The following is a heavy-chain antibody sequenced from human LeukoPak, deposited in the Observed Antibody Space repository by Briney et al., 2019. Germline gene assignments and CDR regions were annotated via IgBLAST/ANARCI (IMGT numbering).Heavy chain of an antibody. J-gene: IGHJ4*02. CDR2: SNPSSGGS. V-gene: IGHV1-2*06. CDR1: GYTFTGCY. Sequence: EASVEVSCKASGYTFTGCYIHWVRQPAGQGVEWMGRSNPSSGGSNYEQKFQGRVITISDTSISTAYIELSRLRSDDTAVYFCARVSGGYYYDSSGYFTYYFDYWGQGTLVTVSS. D-gene: IGHD3-22*01. CDR3: ARVSGGYYYDSSGYFTYYFDY.